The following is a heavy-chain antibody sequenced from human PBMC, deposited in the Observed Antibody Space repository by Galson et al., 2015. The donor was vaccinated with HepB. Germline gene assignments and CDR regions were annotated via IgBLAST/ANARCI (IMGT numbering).Heavy chain of an antibody. J-gene: IGHJ4*02. Sequence: SLRLSCAASKFTFSNYAMHWVRQAPGKGLEWVALISYDGSNKYYAGSVKGRFTISRDNSKNALFLEMNSLRAEDTAVYYCAKGETGNYFSSFDSWGQGTLVTVSS. CDR2: ISYDGSNK. D-gene: IGHD3-9*01. CDR3: AKGETGNYFSSFDS. CDR1: KFTFSNYA. V-gene: IGHV3-30*18.